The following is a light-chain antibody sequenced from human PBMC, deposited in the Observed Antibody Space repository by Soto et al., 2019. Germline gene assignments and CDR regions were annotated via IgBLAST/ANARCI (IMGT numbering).Light chain of an antibody. V-gene: IGKV3-15*01. Sequence: MTQSPSSLSASVGDRVTITCRASQSISSLAWYQQKPGQAPRLLIYGASTRATGIPARFSGSGSGTEFTLTISSLQSEDFAVYFCQQYNIWPQTFGQGTKVDIK. CDR2: GAS. CDR3: QQYNIWPQT. CDR1: QSISS. J-gene: IGKJ1*01.